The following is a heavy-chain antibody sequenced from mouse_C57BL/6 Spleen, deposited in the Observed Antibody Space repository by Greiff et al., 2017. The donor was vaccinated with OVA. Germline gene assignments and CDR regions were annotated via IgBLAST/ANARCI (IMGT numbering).Heavy chain of an antibody. D-gene: IGHD3-2*02. CDR2: INPNYGTT. V-gene: IGHV1-39*01. Sequence: VHVKQSGPELVKPGASVKISCKASGYSFTDYNMNWVKQSNGKSLEWIGVINPNYGTTSYNQKFKGKATLTVDQSSSTAYMQLNSLTSEDSAVYYCARRRAQASHYYAMDYWGQGTSVTVSS. CDR3: ARRRAQASHYYAMDY. J-gene: IGHJ4*01. CDR1: GYSFTDYN.